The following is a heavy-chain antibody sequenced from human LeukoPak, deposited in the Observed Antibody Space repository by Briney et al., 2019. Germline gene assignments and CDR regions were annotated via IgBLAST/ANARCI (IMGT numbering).Heavy chain of an antibody. CDR2: IYPGDSDT. Sequence: GESLKISCKGSGYSFTSYWIGWVRQMPGKGLEWMGIIYPGDSDTRYSPSFQGQVTISADKSISTAYLQWSSLKASDTAMYYCARGYYYGSGSSNAFDIWGQGTMVTVSS. CDR1: GYSFTSYW. CDR3: ARGYYYGSGSSNAFDI. D-gene: IGHD3-10*01. V-gene: IGHV5-51*01. J-gene: IGHJ3*02.